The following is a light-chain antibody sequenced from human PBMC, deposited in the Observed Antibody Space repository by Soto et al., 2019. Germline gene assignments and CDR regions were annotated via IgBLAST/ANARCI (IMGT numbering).Light chain of an antibody. CDR2: DAS. Sequence: EIVLTQSPGTLSLSPGDRATLCCRASQSVSIYLAWYQHKPGQALRLLIYDASNRVIGIPARFSGSGSGTDFTLTISSVEPEDFAVYYCQQRVDWLTFGGGTKLEIK. V-gene: IGKV3-11*01. J-gene: IGKJ4*01. CDR1: QSVSIY. CDR3: QQRVDWLT.